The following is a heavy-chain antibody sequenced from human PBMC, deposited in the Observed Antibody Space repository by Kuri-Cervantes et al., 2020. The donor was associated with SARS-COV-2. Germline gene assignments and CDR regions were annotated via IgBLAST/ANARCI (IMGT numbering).Heavy chain of an antibody. Sequence: SLKISCVASGFTFSSYWMHWVRQPQGKGLVWVSRLTNDGGDTIFADSVKGCFTISRDNAKNMLYLYMNSLRDDDTAVYYCARDSMTTRDFDYWGQGTLVTVSS. CDR3: ARDSMTTRDFDY. D-gene: IGHD4-11*01. CDR1: GFTFSSYW. J-gene: IGHJ4*02. V-gene: IGHV3-74*01. CDR2: LTNDGGDT.